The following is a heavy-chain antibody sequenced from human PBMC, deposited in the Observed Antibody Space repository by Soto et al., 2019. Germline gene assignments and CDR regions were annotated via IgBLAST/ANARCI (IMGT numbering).Heavy chain of an antibody. CDR2: ITGSGGSI. CDR3: VRDVNGDSAPF. Sequence: EVQLVESGGGLEQPGGSLRLSCVASGFTFSAYSMYWVRQAPGKGLEWVSLITGSGGSIYHANSVRGRFTISRDNAKNSLDLQMNSLRAEDTAVYYCVRDVNGDSAPFWGQGTLVTVSS. D-gene: IGHD4-17*01. J-gene: IGHJ4*02. CDR1: GFTFSAYS. V-gene: IGHV3-48*01.